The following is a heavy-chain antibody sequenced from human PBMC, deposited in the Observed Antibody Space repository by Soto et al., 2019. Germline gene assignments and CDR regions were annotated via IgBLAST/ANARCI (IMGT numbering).Heavy chain of an antibody. CDR3: AREEVVVVPAAMVTKPYNWFDP. CDR2: ISSSSSYI. V-gene: IGHV3-21*01. J-gene: IGHJ5*02. CDR1: GFTFSSYS. Sequence: GGSLRLSCAASGFTFSSYSMNWVRQAPGKGLEWVSSISSSSSYIYYADSVKGRFTISRDNAKNSLYLQMNSLRAEDTAVYYCAREEVVVVPAAMVTKPYNWFDPWGQGTLVTVSS. D-gene: IGHD2-2*01.